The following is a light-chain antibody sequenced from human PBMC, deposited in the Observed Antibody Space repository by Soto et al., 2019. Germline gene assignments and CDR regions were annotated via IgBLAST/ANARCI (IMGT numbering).Light chain of an antibody. CDR2: DAV. Sequence: EMTLKQSRGTLSLSPGECATLSCRASQSVTGTNLAWYQQRPGQAPRLLIYDAVRRATGIPDRFSGSGSGTDFTLTISRLEPDDFAVYYCQHFGGTTFTFGQGTRLEI. V-gene: IGKV3-20*01. CDR3: QHFGGTTFT. CDR1: QSVTGTN. J-gene: IGKJ5*01.